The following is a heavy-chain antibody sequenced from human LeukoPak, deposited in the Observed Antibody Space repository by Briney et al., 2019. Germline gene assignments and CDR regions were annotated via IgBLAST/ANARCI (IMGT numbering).Heavy chain of an antibody. J-gene: IGHJ4*02. CDR1: GFTFSTYS. CDR2: ISSSSNTI. CDR3: APGYCSSSSCTHYFEY. V-gene: IGHV3-48*04. D-gene: IGHD2-2*01. Sequence: GGSLRLSCAASGFTFSTYSMNWVRQAPGKGLEWVSYISSSSNTIYYVDSVKGRFTISRDNGKDSLYMQMNSLRAEDTAVYYCAPGYCSSSSCTHYFEYWGQGTLVTVSS.